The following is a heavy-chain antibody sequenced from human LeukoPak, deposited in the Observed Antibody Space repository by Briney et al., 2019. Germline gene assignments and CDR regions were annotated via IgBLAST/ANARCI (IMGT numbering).Heavy chain of an antibody. J-gene: IGHJ4*02. CDR1: GGSIGSSTYY. D-gene: IGHD2-2*02. V-gene: IGHV4-39*01. Sequence: SETLSLTCTVSGGSIGSSTYYWGWIRQPPGQGLEWIGSIYYSGSTYYNPSLKSRVTISVDTSKNQFSLRLNSMTAADTSVYYCARQAYCSSTSCYKLDQWGQGTLVTVSS. CDR2: IYYSGST. CDR3: ARQAYCSSTSCYKLDQ.